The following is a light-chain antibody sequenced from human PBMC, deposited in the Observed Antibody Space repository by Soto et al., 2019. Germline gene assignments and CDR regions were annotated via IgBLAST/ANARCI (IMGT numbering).Light chain of an antibody. CDR1: QTIYSN. J-gene: IGKJ1*01. V-gene: IGKV3-15*01. Sequence: IQMTQSPATLSVSPGERATLSCRASQTIYSNVAWYQQRPGQAPRLLIYRASARATGIPARFSGSGSGTEFTLIIGSLQSEDSAVYYCQQYQNLCTFGQGTKVEIK. CDR2: RAS. CDR3: QQYQNLCT.